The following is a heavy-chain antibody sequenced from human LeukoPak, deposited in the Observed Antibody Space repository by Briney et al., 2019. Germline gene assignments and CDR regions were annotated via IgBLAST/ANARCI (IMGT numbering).Heavy chain of an antibody. D-gene: IGHD1-26*01. CDR2: MSVSSGLI. CDR3: AREFGRSASGAGY. Sequence: GGSLRLSCAASGFTFSFYSMNWVRQAPGKGLEWVSSMSVSSGLIYYADSVKGRFTISRDNAKNSLYLQMNSLRAEDTAVYYCAREFGRSASGAGYWGQGTLVTVSS. V-gene: IGHV3-21*01. CDR1: GFTFSFYS. J-gene: IGHJ4*02.